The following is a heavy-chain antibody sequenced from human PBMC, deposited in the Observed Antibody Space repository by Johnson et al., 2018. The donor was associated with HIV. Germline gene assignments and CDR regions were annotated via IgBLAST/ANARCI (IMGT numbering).Heavy chain of an antibody. Sequence: QVQLVESGGGVVQPGRSLRLSCAASGFTFSSYAMHWVRQAPGKGLEWVAVISYDGSNKYYADSVKGRFTISRDNSKNTLYLQMNSLRAEDTAGYYCARESGGYYDSSGYYIWGQGTMVTVSS. CDR1: GFTFSSYA. CDR2: ISYDGSNK. CDR3: ARESGGYYDSSGYYI. J-gene: IGHJ3*02. V-gene: IGHV3-30-3*01. D-gene: IGHD3-22*01.